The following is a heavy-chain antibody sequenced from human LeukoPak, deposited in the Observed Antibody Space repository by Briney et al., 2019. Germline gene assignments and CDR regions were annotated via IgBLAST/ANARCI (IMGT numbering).Heavy chain of an antibody. J-gene: IGHJ4*02. Sequence: GGSLRLSCAASGFTFSSYIMNWVRQAPGKGLEWVSYISSSSSTIYYADSAKGRFTISRDNAKNSLYLQMNSLRAEDTAVYYCARGHYYDSSGYVSYWGQGTLVTVSS. CDR3: ARGHYYDSSGYVSY. CDR2: ISSSSSTI. V-gene: IGHV3-48*01. CDR1: GFTFSSYI. D-gene: IGHD3-22*01.